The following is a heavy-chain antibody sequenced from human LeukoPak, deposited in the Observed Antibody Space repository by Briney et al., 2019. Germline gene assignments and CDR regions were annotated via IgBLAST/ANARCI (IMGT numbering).Heavy chain of an antibody. CDR2: INAGNGNT. CDR3: ARLKYCTNGVCYAGFDY. Sequence: ASVKVSCKASGYTFTSYGISWVRQAPGQRLEWMGWINAGNGNTKYSQKFQGRVTITRDTSADTAYMELSSLRSEDTAVYYCARLKYCTNGVCYAGFDYWGQGTLVTVSS. CDR1: GYTFTSYG. V-gene: IGHV1-3*01. D-gene: IGHD2-8*01. J-gene: IGHJ4*02.